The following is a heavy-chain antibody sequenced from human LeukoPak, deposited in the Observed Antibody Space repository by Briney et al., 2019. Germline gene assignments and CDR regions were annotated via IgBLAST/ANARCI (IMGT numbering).Heavy chain of an antibody. Sequence: GGSLRLSCAASGFTFSSYSMNWVRQAPGKGLEWVSSISSGSTYIYYADSLEGRFTISRDNAKNSLYLQMNSLRAEDTAVYYCARERCLELRRCYFDFWGQGTLVTVSS. CDR1: GFTFSSYS. CDR2: ISSGSTYI. CDR3: ARERCLELRRCYFDF. D-gene: IGHD1-7*01. J-gene: IGHJ4*02. V-gene: IGHV3-21*01.